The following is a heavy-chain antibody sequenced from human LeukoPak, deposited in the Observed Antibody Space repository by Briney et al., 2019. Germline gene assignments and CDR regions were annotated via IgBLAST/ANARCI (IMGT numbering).Heavy chain of an antibody. CDR1: GFTFSSYG. CDR3: ARDPRSDDTLTIYQGPFYFDY. J-gene: IGHJ4*02. D-gene: IGHD3-9*01. V-gene: IGHV3-21*01. Sequence: GGSLRLSCAASGFTFSSYGMHWVRQAPGKGLEWVSSISSSSSQIHHADSVKGRFTISRDNAKNSLYLQMNSLRAEDTAVYYCARDPRSDDTLTIYQGPFYFDYWGQGTLVTVSS. CDR2: ISSSSSQI.